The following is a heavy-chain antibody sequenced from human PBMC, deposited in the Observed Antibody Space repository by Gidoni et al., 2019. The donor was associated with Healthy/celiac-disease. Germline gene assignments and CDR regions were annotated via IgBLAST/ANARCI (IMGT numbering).Heavy chain of an antibody. Sequence: EVQLLESGGGLVQPGGSLRLSCAASGFNFSRYAMSWVRQAPGKGLEWVSAISGSGGSTYYADSVKGRFTISRDKSKNTLYLQMNSLRAEDTAVYYCATSYYDFWSGYSVFDYWGQGTLVTVSS. J-gene: IGHJ4*02. D-gene: IGHD3-3*01. CDR3: ATSYYDFWSGYSVFDY. CDR2: ISGSGGST. CDR1: GFNFSRYA. V-gene: IGHV3-23*01.